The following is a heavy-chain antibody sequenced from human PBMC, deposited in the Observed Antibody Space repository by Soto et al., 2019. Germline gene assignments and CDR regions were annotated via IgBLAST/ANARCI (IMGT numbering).Heavy chain of an antibody. Sequence: GASVKVSCKASGYTFTSYAMHWVRQAPGQRLEWMGWINAGNGNTKYSQKFQGRVTITRDTSASTAYMELSSLRSEDTAVYYCARSAAAGFHYFDYWGQGTLVTVSS. CDR1: GYTFTSYA. J-gene: IGHJ4*02. CDR2: INAGNGNT. V-gene: IGHV1-3*01. CDR3: ARSAAAGFHYFDY. D-gene: IGHD6-13*01.